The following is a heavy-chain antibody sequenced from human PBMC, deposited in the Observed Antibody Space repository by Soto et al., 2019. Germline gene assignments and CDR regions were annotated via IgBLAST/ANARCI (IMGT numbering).Heavy chain of an antibody. CDR3: ATRDPGHY. CDR1: GGTFSSYA. CDR2: ISADRGRP. J-gene: IGHJ4*02. Sequence: NVTCKASGGTFSSYAIIWVRPAPGQGLEWMGGISADRGRPSYAQKFQGRVTMTRDTCTSTVYMELSSLRSEDTAVYYCATRDPGHYWGQGTLVTVSS. V-gene: IGHV1-69*10.